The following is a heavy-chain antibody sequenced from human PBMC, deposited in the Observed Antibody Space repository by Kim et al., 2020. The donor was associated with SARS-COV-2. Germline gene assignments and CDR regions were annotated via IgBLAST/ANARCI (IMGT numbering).Heavy chain of an antibody. CDR2: IYYSVST. CDR3: ARVVIVVVPAAPWRFDMDV. CDR1: GGSISSGGYY. J-gene: IGHJ6*03. D-gene: IGHD2-2*01. V-gene: IGHV4-31*03. Sequence: SDTLSLTCTVSGGSISSGGYYWSWIRQHPGKGLEWIGYIYYSVSTYYNPSLKSRVTISVDTSKNQFSLKLSSVTAADTAVYYCARVVIVVVPAAPWRFDMDVWGKGTTVTVSS.